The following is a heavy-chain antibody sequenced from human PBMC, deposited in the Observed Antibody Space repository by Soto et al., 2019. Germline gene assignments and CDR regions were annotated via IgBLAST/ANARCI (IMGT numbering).Heavy chain of an antibody. CDR1: GGTFSSYT. CDR2: IIPILGIA. CDR3: AREHGREPYYYGSGRIEFFDY. V-gene: IGHV1-69*04. Sequence: ASVKVSCKASGGTFSSYTISWVRQAPGQGLEWMGRIIPILGIANYAQKFQGRVTITADKSTSTAYMELSSLRSEDTAVYYCAREHGREPYYYGSGRIEFFDYWG. D-gene: IGHD3-10*01. J-gene: IGHJ4*01.